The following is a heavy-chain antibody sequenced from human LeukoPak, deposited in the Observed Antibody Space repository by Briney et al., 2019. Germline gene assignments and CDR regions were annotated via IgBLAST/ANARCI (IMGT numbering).Heavy chain of an antibody. CDR1: GYTLTSYG. J-gene: IGHJ4*02. V-gene: IGHV1-18*01. Sequence: ASVKVSCKASGYTLTSYGINWVRQAPGQGLEWMGWISAYNGHTNYAQKLQGRVTMTTDTSTSTAYMELRSLRSDDTAIYYCARDPGNGEFDYWGQGTLVIVSS. D-gene: IGHD1-1*01. CDR3: ARDPGNGEFDY. CDR2: ISAYNGHT.